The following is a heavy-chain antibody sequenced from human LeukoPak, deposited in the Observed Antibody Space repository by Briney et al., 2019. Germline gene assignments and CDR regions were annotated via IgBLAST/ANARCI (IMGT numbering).Heavy chain of an antibody. CDR2: ITSSGSTI. CDR1: GFTFSSYE. V-gene: IGHV3-48*03. Sequence: GGSLRLSCAASGFTFSSYEMSWVRQAPGKGLEWVSYITSSGSTIYYADSVKGRFTISRDNAKNSLDLQMNSLRVEDTGIYYCVKVAKYYYGSETYYFFEHWGQGTPVTASS. D-gene: IGHD3-10*01. CDR3: VKVAKYYYGSETYYFFEH. J-gene: IGHJ4*02.